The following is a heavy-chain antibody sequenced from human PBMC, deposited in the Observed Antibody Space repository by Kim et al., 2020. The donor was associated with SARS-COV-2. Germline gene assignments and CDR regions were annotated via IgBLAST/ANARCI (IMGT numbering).Heavy chain of an antibody. D-gene: IGHD6-13*01. J-gene: IGHJ4*02. CDR3: ARDPSSGSSWYGAFDY. CDR2: INTNTGNP. Sequence: ASVKVSCKASGYTFTSYAMNWVRQAPGQGLEWMGWINTNTGNPTYAQGFTGRFVFSLDTSVSTAYLQISSLKAEDTAVYYCARDPSSGSSWYGAFDYWGQGTLVTVSS. V-gene: IGHV7-4-1*02. CDR1: GYTFTSYA.